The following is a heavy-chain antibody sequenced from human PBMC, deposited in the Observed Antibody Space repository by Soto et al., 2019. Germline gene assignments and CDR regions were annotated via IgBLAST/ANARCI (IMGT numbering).Heavy chain of an antibody. Sequence: QVQLVQSGAEVKKPGSSVKVSCKASGGTFSSYAISWVRQAPGQGLEWMGGIIPIFGTANYAQKFQGRVTITADEARSTAYMELSRLRSEDTAVYYCGGGYYYGSGSYYNGVLDYWGQGTLVTVSS. D-gene: IGHD3-10*01. CDR1: GGTFSSYA. CDR2: IIPIFGTA. CDR3: GGGYYYGSGSYYNGVLDY. V-gene: IGHV1-69*01. J-gene: IGHJ4*02.